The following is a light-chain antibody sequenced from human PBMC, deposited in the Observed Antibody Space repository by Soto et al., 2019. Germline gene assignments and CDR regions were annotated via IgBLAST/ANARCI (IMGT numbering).Light chain of an antibody. CDR2: DVS. CDR3: SSYTSSSTYV. V-gene: IGLV2-14*03. J-gene: IGLJ1*01. CDR1: SSDIGGYNY. Sequence: QSVLTQPASVSGSPGQSITISCTGTSSDIGGYNYVSWYQHHPGKAPTLMIYDVSNRPSGVSNRFSGSKSGNTASLAISGLQAEDEADYYCSSYTSSSTYVFGTGTKVTVL.